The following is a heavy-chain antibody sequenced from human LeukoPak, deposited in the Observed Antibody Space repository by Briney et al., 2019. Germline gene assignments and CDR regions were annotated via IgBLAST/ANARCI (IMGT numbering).Heavy chain of an antibody. J-gene: IGHJ4*02. V-gene: IGHV4-30-2*01. Sequence: PSETLSLTCAVSGGSISSGGYSWSWIRQPPGEGLEWIGYIYHSGSTYYNPSLKSRVTISVDRSKNQFSLKLSSVTAADTAVYYCARAYETMILTIWGQGTLVTVSS. CDR1: GGSISSGGYS. CDR3: ARAYETMILTI. CDR2: IYHSGST. D-gene: IGHD3-22*01.